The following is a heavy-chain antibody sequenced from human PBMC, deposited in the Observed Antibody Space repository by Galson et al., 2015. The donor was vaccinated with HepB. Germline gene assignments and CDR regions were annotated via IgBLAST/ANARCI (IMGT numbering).Heavy chain of an antibody. CDR1: GDSVSSNSAV. Sequence: CAISGDSVSSNSAVWNWIRQSPSRGLEWLGRTYYRSRWYNDYAVSVKSRISINADTSKNQVSLQLNSVTPDDTAVYYCARWRGGYNWNDRYYYGMDVWGQGTTVTVSS. V-gene: IGHV6-1*01. J-gene: IGHJ6*02. CDR3: ARWRGGYNWNDRYYYGMDV. D-gene: IGHD1-1*01. CDR2: TYYRSRWYN.